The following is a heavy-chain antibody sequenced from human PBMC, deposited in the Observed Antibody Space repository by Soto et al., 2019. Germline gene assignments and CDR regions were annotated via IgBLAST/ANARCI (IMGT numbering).Heavy chain of an antibody. CDR2: ITPGGGRT. D-gene: IGHD2-2*01. J-gene: IGHJ6*02. CDR1: GYIFSSHC. V-gene: IGHV1-46*01. CDR3: ARDVSGPGATYVMDV. Sequence: ASVKGSWKGFGYIFSSHCIYWVRQAPGQGLQWMGIITPGGGRTAYAQKFQGRVTLTRDMSTSTVYMELTSLTYDDTAVYYCARDVSGPGATYVMDVWGQGTTVTVSS.